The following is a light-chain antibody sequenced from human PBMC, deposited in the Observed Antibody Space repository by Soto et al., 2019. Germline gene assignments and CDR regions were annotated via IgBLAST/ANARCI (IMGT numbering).Light chain of an antibody. CDR1: QGISNY. J-gene: IGKJ1*01. CDR3: QKYNSAPWT. Sequence: DIQMTQSPSSLSESVGDRVTITCRASQGISNYLAWYQQQPGKVPKLLIYVASTLQSGVPSRFSGSGSGTDFTLTISSLQPEDVATYYCQKYNSAPWTFGQGTKVEIK. CDR2: VAS. V-gene: IGKV1-27*01.